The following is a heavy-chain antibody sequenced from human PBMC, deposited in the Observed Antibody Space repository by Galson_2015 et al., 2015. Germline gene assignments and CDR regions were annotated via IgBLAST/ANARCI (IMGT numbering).Heavy chain of an antibody. V-gene: IGHV3-21*01. J-gene: IGHJ6*02. Sequence: SLRLSCAASGFTFSSYSMNWVRQAPGKGLEWVSSISSSSSYIYYADSVKGRFTISRDNAKNSLYLQMNSLRAEDTAVYYCARDPDLPVKVYYYYGMDVWGQGTTVTVSS. CDR3: ARDPDLPVKVYYYYGMDV. D-gene: IGHD4-17*01. CDR2: ISSSSSYI. CDR1: GFTFSSYS.